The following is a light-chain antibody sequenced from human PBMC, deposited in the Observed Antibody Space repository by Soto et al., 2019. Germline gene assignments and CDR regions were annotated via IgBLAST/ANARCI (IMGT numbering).Light chain of an antibody. CDR3: QQYKTSST. Sequence: DIQMTRSPSTLSASVGNIFTITCRASQTISNWLAWYQQKPGKAPNLLINKASSLQSEVPSRLSGSGSGTEFTLTITSLQPDDSGVYYCQQYKTSSTFGHGTKVDIK. J-gene: IGKJ1*01. CDR1: QTISNW. V-gene: IGKV1-5*03. CDR2: KAS.